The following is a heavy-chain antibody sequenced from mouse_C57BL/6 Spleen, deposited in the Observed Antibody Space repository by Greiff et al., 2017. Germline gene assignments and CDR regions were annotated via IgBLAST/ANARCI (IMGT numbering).Heavy chain of an antibody. V-gene: IGHV5-4*01. CDR2: ISDGGSYT. CDR1: GFTFSSYA. Sequence: EVKLVESGGGLVKPGGSLKLSCAASGFTFSSYAMSWVRQTPEKRLEWVATISDGGSYTYYPDNVKGRFTISRDNAKNNLYLQMSHLKSEDTAMYYCAREDGNWYAYWGQGTLVTVSA. D-gene: IGHD2-1*01. CDR3: AREDGNWYAY. J-gene: IGHJ3*01.